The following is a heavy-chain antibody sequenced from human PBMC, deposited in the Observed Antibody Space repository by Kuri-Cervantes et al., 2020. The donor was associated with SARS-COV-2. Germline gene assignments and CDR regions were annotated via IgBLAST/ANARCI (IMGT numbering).Heavy chain of an antibody. J-gene: IGHJ3*02. Sequence: ETLSLTCAASGFTFSSYNINWVRQAPGKGLEWVSSISSSTSYIYYEDSVKGRFTISRDNAKNSLYLQMNSLRAEDTAIYYCARDRSSNWFSTRVAFDIWGQGTMVTVSS. CDR1: GFTFSSYN. CDR3: ARDRSSNWFSTRVAFDI. CDR2: ISSSTSYI. D-gene: IGHD6-13*01. V-gene: IGHV3-21*01.